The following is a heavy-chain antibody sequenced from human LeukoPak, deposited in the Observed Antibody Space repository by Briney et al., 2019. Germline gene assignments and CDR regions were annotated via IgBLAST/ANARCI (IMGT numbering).Heavy chain of an antibody. J-gene: IGHJ4*02. CDR3: ASASWNRGG. D-gene: IGHD1-1*01. Sequence: PGGSLRLSCAASGFTFSSYAMHWVRQAPGKGLEWVAVISYDGSNKYYADSVKGRFTISRDNSKNTLYLQMNSLRAEDTAVYYCASASWNRGGWGQGTLVTVSS. CDR2: ISYDGSNK. V-gene: IGHV3-30*04. CDR1: GFTFSSYA.